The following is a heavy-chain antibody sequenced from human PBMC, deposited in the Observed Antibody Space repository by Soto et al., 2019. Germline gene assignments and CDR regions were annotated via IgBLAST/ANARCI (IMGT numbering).Heavy chain of an antibody. D-gene: IGHD2-21*02. CDR1: GFSLSTGGVG. CDR3: AHSRCGGDCLRSYSSHYYYGMDV. CDR2: IYWEDDK. Sequence: QITLKESGPTLVKPTQTLTLTCTFSGFSLSTGGVGVGWIRQPPGKALEWLALIYWEDDKRYSPSLKSRLTFPKDTAQTQVILTKTNMDPVDTATYYCAHSRCGGDCLRSYSSHYYYGMDVWGQGTTVTVSS. J-gene: IGHJ6*02. V-gene: IGHV2-5*02.